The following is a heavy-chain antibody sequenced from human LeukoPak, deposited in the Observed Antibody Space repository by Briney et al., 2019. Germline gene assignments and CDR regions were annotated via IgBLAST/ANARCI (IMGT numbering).Heavy chain of an antibody. J-gene: IGHJ4*02. Sequence: SETLSLTCTVSGGSISNYYWSWIRQPPGKGLEWIGYIYYSGSTNYNPSLKSRVTISVDTSQNQFSLRLRPVTAADTAVYYCARGVVIAPQTFDYWGQGTLVTVSS. CDR3: ARGVVIAPQTFDY. D-gene: IGHD2-21*01. CDR1: GGSISNYY. CDR2: IYYSGST. V-gene: IGHV4-59*01.